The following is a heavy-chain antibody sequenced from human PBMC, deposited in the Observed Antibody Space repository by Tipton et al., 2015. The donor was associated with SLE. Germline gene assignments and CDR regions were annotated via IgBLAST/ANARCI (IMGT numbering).Heavy chain of an antibody. CDR1: GGSISSHY. CDR3: ARDSSAVAGLSLAD. D-gene: IGHD6-19*01. CDR2: ISGSGGST. V-gene: IGHV3-23*01. Sequence: LSLTCTVSGGSISSHYWSWIRQPPGKGLEWVSAISGSGGSTYYADSVKGRFTISRDNSKNTLYLQMNSLRAEDTAVYYCARDSSAVAGLSLADWGQGTLVTVSS. J-gene: IGHJ4*02.